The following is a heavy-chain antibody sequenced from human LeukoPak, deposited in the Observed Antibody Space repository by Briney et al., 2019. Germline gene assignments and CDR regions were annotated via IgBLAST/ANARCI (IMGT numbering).Heavy chain of an antibody. D-gene: IGHD2-21*02. CDR3: AKDHPATYCGGDCYSPFDY. J-gene: IGHJ4*02. V-gene: IGHV3-23*01. Sequence: GGSLRLSCAASGFTFSSYAMSWDRQAPGKGLEWVSAISGSGGSTYYADSVKGRFTISRDNSKNTLYLQMNSLRAEDTAVYYCAKDHPATYCGGDCYSPFDYWGQGTLVTVSS. CDR2: ISGSGGST. CDR1: GFTFSSYA.